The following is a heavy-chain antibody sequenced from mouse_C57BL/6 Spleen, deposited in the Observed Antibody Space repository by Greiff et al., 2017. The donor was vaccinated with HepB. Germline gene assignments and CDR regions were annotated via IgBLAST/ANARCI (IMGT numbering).Heavy chain of an antibody. V-gene: IGHV1-69*01. CDR2: IDPSDSYT. CDR1: GYTFTSYW. Sequence: QVQLQQPGAELVMPGASVKLSCKASGYTFTSYWMHWVKQRPGQGLEWIGEIDPSDSYTNYNQKFKGKSTLTVDKSSSTAYMQLSSLTSEDSAVYYCARGGSSYCFDVWGTGTTVTVSS. J-gene: IGHJ1*03. CDR3: ARGGSSYCFDV. D-gene: IGHD1-1*01.